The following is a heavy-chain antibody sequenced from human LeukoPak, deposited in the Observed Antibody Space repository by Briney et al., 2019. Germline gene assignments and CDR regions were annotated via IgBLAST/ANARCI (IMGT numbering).Heavy chain of an antibody. J-gene: IGHJ4*02. V-gene: IGHV4-31*03. CDR3: ARESGAAGYFDY. D-gene: IGHD6-13*01. CDR2: IYYSGST. CDR1: GGSISSAGYY. Sequence: SETLSLTCTVSGGSISSAGYYWSWIRQHPGRGLEWIGYIYYSGSTYYNPSLKSRVTISVDTSKNQFSLKLSAVTAADTALYYRARESGAAGYFDYWGQGTLVPVPS.